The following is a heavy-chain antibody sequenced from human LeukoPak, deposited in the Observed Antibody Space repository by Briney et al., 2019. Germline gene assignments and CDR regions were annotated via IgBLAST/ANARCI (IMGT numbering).Heavy chain of an antibody. CDR1: GFTVSSNY. Sequence: GGSLRLSCAASGFTVSSNYMSWVRQAPGKGLEWVSVIYHSGNTDYADSVKGRFTISRDNSKNTVYLQMSSLRAEDTAVYYCARVRVTGYSNFAYWGQGTLVTVSS. CDR2: IYHSGNT. V-gene: IGHV3-53*01. J-gene: IGHJ4*02. D-gene: IGHD3-9*01. CDR3: ARVRVTGYSNFAY.